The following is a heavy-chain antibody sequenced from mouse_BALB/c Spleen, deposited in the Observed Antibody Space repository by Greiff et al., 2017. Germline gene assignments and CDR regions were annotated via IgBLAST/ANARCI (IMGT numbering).Heavy chain of an antibody. V-gene: IGHV14-3*02. Sequence: EVQLQQSGAELVKPGASVKLSCTASGFNIKDTYMHWVKQRPEQGLEWIGRIDPANGNTKYDPKFQGKATITADTSSNTAYLQLSSLTSEDSAVYYCAIYYGSRYAMDYWGQGTSVTVSS. CDR3: AIYYGSRYAMDY. D-gene: IGHD1-1*01. CDR2: IDPANGNT. CDR1: GFNIKDTY. J-gene: IGHJ4*01.